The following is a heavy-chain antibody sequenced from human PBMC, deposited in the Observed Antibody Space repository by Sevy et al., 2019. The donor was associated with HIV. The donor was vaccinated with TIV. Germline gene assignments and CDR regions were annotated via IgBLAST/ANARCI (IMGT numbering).Heavy chain of an antibody. CDR1: GGSISSSSYY. CDR2: IYYSGST. V-gene: IGHV4-39*01. CDR3: ARHVVGATGGGTDDAFDI. J-gene: IGHJ3*02. D-gene: IGHD1-26*01. Sequence: SETLSLTCTVSGGSISSSSYYWGWIRQPPGKGLEWIGSIYYSGSTYYNPSLKSRVTISVDTSKNQFSLKLSSVTAADTAGYYCARHVVGATGGGTDDAFDIWGQGTMVTVSS.